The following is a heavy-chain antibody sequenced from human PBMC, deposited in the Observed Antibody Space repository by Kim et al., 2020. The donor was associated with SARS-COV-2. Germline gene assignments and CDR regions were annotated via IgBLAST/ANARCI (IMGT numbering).Heavy chain of an antibody. J-gene: IGHJ4*02. D-gene: IGHD5-12*01. Sequence: NYTPSLKSRVTISVDTSKNQFSLKLSSVTAADTAVYYCASGGLYSGQRDYWGQGTLVTVSS. CDR3: ASGGLYSGQRDY. V-gene: IGHV4-59*09.